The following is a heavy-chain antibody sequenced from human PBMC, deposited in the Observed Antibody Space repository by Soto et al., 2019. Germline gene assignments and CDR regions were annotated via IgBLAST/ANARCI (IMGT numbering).Heavy chain of an antibody. CDR1: GGSFSGYY. V-gene: IGHV4-34*01. J-gene: IGHJ4*02. CDR2: INHSGST. D-gene: IGHD2-15*01. CDR3: ARGPTWDCSGGSCYLYYFDY. Sequence: PSETLSLTCAVYGGSFSGYYWSWIRQPPGKGLEWIGEINHSGSTNYNPSLKSRVTISVDTSKNQFSLKLSSVTAADTAVYYCARGPTWDCSGGSCYLYYFDYWGQGTLVTVSS.